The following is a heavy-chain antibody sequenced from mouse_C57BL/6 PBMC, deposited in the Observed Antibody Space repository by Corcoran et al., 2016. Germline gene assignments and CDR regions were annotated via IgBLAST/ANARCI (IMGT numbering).Heavy chain of an antibody. CDR3: ARGDWERGVYFDY. Sequence: DVQLQESGPGLVKPSQSLSLTCSVTGYSITSGYYWNWIRQFPGNKLEWMGYISYDGSNNYNPSLKNRISITSDTSKNQFFLKLNSVTTEDTATYYCARGDWERGVYFDYWGQDTTLTVSS. V-gene: IGHV3-6*01. D-gene: IGHD4-1*01. CDR2: ISYDGSN. J-gene: IGHJ2*01. CDR1: GYSITSGYY.